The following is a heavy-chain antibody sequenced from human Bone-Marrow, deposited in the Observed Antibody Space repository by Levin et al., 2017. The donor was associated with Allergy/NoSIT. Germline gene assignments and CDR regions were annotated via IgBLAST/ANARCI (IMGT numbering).Heavy chain of an antibody. CDR2: INGDGSSR. Sequence: PGGSLRLSCAASGFTLGNFWMYWVRQAPGEGLVWVSRINGDGSSRSYADSVKGRFTISRDNAKNTLYLQMSSLRADDTAVYFCTRDYYNYAMDVWGQGATVTVSS. CDR1: GFTLGNFW. J-gene: IGHJ6*02. CDR3: TRDYYNYAMDV. V-gene: IGHV3-74*01.